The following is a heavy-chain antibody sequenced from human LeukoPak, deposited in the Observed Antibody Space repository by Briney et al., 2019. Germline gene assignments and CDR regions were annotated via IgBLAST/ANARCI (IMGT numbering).Heavy chain of an antibody. D-gene: IGHD3-10*01. J-gene: IGHJ4*02. CDR2: VKSKTDGGTT. V-gene: IGHV3-15*01. Sequence: KPGGSLRLSCAASGFTFSNAWMSWVRQAPGRGLERVGLVKSKTDGGTTGYAAPVKGRFTISRDDSKNTLYLQMNSLKTEDTGVYYCTTGYGSGNACDYWGQGTLVTVSS. CDR1: GFTFSNAW. CDR3: TTGYGSGNACDY.